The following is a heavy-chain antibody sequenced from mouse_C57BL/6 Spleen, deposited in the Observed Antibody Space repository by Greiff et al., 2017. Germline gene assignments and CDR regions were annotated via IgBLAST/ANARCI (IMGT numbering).Heavy chain of an antibody. D-gene: IGHD1-1*01. CDR1: GYTFTSYW. CDR2: IHPNSGST. CDR3: ARGYYSGSSYCYFDY. Sequence: QVQLQQPGAELVKPGASVKLSCKASGYTFTSYWMHWVKQRPGQGLEWIGMIHPNSGSTNYNEKFKSKATLTVDKSSSTAYMQLSSLTSVDSAVYYCARGYYSGSSYCYFDYWGQGTTLTVSS. J-gene: IGHJ2*01. V-gene: IGHV1-64*01.